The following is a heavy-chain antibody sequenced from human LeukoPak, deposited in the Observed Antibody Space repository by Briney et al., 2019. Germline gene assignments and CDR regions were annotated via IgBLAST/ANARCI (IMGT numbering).Heavy chain of an antibody. Sequence: ASVKVSCKASGYTFTSYAMHWVRQAPGQRLEWMGWINADIGNTKYSQKFQGRVTITRDTSASTAYMELSSLRSEDTAVYYCARDYYYGSGGYGMDVWGKGTTVTVSS. CDR2: INADIGNT. J-gene: IGHJ6*04. CDR3: ARDYYYGSGGYGMDV. CDR1: GYTFTSYA. V-gene: IGHV1-3*01. D-gene: IGHD3-10*01.